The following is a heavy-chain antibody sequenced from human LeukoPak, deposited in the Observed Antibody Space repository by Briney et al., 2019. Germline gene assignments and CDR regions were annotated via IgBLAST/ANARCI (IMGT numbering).Heavy chain of an antibody. D-gene: IGHD3-22*01. Sequence: GGSLRLSCATSGFTFGGSAIHWVRQASGKGLGWVGRIRSEANSYATTDAASVKGRFTISRDDSKNTAYLQMNSLKTEDTAVYYCTRPSYDSSVSGVVYWGQGTLVTVSS. CDR3: TRPSYDSSVSGVVY. CDR2: IRSEANSYAT. CDR1: GFTFGGSA. V-gene: IGHV3-73*01. J-gene: IGHJ4*02.